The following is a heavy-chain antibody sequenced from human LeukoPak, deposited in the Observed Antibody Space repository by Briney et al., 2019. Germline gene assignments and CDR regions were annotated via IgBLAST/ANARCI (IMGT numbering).Heavy chain of an antibody. CDR2: ISSSGSTK. D-gene: IGHD2-15*01. J-gene: IGHJ5*02. CDR1: GFTFSSYS. Sequence: GGSLRLSCAASGFTFSSYSMNWVRQAPGKGLEWVSYISSSGSTKYYADSVKGRFTISRDNAQNSLYLRMNSLRDEDTAVYYCAIEGYCSGGTCYTNWFDTWGQGTLVTVSS. CDR3: AIEGYCSGGTCYTNWFDT. V-gene: IGHV3-48*02.